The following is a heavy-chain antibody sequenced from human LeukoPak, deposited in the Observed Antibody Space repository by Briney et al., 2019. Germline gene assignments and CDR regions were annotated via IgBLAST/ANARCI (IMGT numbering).Heavy chain of an antibody. D-gene: IGHD6-6*01. J-gene: IGHJ5*01. Sequence: GGSLRLSCAASGFTFSSSDMPWVRQATGKGLEWVSAIGPAGDTYYPGSVKGRFTISRENARNSLYLQMNSLRAGDTAVYYCARAIPARRGENWFDSWGQGTLVTVSS. CDR3: ARAIPARRGENWFDS. CDR2: IGPAGDT. V-gene: IGHV3-13*01. CDR1: GFTFSSSD.